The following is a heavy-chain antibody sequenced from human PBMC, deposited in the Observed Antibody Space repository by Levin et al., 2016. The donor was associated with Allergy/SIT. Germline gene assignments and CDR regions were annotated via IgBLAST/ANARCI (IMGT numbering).Heavy chain of an antibody. CDR3: ARSPAVDCGGDCGRLDY. J-gene: IGHJ4*02. Sequence: KVSCKASGYDFTNYWINWVRQMPGKGLEWMGKIDPRDSYAIYRPSFQGHVTIASDKSATTVYMQWSSLKASDTAMYYCARSPAVDCGGDCGRLDYWGQGTLVTASS. CDR1: GYDFTNYW. V-gene: IGHV5-10-1*01. D-gene: IGHD2-21*02. CDR2: IDPRDSYA.